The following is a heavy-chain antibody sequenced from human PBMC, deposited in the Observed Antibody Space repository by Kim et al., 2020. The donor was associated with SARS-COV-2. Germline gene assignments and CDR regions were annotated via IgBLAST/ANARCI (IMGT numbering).Heavy chain of an antibody. J-gene: IGHJ5*02. CDR2: INTNTGNP. CDR1: GYTFTSYA. D-gene: IGHD4-17*01. Sequence: ASVKVSCKASGYTFTSYAMNWVRQAPGQGLEWMGWINTNTGNPTYAQGFTGRFVFSLDTSVSTAYLQISSLKAEDTAVYYCARVKTTAGPYWFDPWGQGTLVTVSS. CDR3: ARVKTTAGPYWFDP. V-gene: IGHV7-4-1*02.